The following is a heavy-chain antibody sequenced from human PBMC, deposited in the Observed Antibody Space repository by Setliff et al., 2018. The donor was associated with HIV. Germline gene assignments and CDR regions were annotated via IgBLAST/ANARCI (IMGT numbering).Heavy chain of an antibody. D-gene: IGHD3-10*01. CDR2: IIPIFGTA. Sequence: SVKVSCKASGYTFISNDINWVRQAPGQGLEWIGGIIPIFGTANYAQKFQGRVTITADESTSTAYMELSSLRSEDTAVYYCARTRSDYYGSGSYATFDYWGQGSLVTVSS. CDR1: GYTFISND. J-gene: IGHJ4*02. V-gene: IGHV1-69*13. CDR3: ARTRSDYYGSGSYATFDY.